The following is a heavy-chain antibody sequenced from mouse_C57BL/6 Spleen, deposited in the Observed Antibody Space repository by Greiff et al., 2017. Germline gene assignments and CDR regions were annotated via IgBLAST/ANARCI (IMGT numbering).Heavy chain of an antibody. V-gene: IGHV1-47*01. D-gene: IGHD2-4*01. CDR3: ARRYDYDEGEYYAMDY. J-gene: IGHJ4*01. CDR1: GYTFTTYP. CDR2: FHPYNDDT. Sequence: QVQLKESGAELVKPGASVKMSCKASGYTFTTYPIEWMKQTHGKSLEWIGNFHPYNDDTKYNEKFKGKATLTVEKSSSTVYLELSRLTSDDSAVYYCARRYDYDEGEYYAMDYWGQGTSVTVSS.